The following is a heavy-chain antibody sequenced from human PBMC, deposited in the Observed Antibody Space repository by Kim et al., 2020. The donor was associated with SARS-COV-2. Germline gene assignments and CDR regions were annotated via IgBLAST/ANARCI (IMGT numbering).Heavy chain of an antibody. CDR3: ARGWRDAYNRAGFQH. CDR2: IYTSGSA. J-gene: IGHJ1*01. CDR1: GGSISSGTYY. V-gene: IGHV4-61*02. D-gene: IGHD1-1*01. Sequence: SETLSLTCTVSGGSISSGTYYWSWIRQPAGKGLEWIGRIYTSGSANYNPSLKSRVTMSLDTSKNQFSLKLTSVTAADTAVYYCARGWRDAYNRAGFQHWGQGTLVTVSS.